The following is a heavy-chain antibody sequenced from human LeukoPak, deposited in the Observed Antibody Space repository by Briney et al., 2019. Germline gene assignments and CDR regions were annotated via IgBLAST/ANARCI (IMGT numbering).Heavy chain of an antibody. Sequence: GGSLRLSCAASGFTFSSYTMTWVRQAPGKGGEWGSGISGSGGTTYYADSVKGRFTISRDNAKNSLYLQMNSLRDEDTAVYYCARWSYGMDVWGQGTTVTVSS. D-gene: IGHD3-3*01. CDR1: GFTFSSYT. CDR3: ARWSYGMDV. CDR2: ISGSGGTT. V-gene: IGHV3-23*01. J-gene: IGHJ6*02.